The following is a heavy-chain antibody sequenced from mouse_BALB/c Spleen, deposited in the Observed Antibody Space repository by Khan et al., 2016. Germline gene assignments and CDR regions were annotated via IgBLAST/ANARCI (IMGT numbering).Heavy chain of an antibody. D-gene: IGHD1-1*01. V-gene: IGHV4-1*02. CDR2: INPDSSTI. CDR3: ARRGYYFSMYY. CDR1: GFDFSRYW. J-gene: IGHJ4*01. Sequence: EVKLLESGGGLVQPGGSLKLSCAASGFDFSRYWMSWVRQAPGKGLEWIGEINPDSSTINYMPSLKDKFIISRDNAKNTLYLHMSKVRSEDTALYYCARRGYYFSMYYWGQGTPFTVSS.